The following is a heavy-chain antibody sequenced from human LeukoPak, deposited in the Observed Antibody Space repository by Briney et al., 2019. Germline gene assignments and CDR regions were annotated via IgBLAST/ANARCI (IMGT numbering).Heavy chain of an antibody. D-gene: IGHD3-10*01. CDR2: IYYTGTT. V-gene: IGHV4-39*01. CDR3: AGGLGSYRF. J-gene: IGHJ4*02. CDR1: GGSISSSSYY. Sequence: TSETQSLTCTVSGGSISSSSYYWGWIRQPPGKGLEWIGSIYYTGTTYYNPSLKSRVAISEDTSKNQFSLQLSSVTAADTAVYYCAGGLGSYRFWGQGTLVTVSS.